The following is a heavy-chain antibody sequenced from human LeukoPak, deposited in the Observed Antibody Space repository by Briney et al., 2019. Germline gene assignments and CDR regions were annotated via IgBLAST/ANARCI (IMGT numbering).Heavy chain of an antibody. CDR1: GFTFSQSW. CDR3: ARDRAYSSFDI. D-gene: IGHD4-11*01. CDR2: IKEDGSQK. V-gene: IGHV3-7*03. J-gene: IGHJ3*02. Sequence: GGSLRLSCAASGFTFSQSWMWWVRQSPGKGLEWVAKIKEDGSQKYYVDSVEGRFTISRDNAKNSLYLQMNTLRAEDTAAYYCARDRAYSSFDIWGQGTMVTVSS.